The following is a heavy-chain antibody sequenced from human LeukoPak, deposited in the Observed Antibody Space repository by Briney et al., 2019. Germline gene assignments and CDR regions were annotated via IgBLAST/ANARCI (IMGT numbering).Heavy chain of an antibody. J-gene: IGHJ4*02. V-gene: IGHV4-39*01. CDR2: VSYSGST. D-gene: IGHD1-26*01. Sequence: SETLSLTCNVSGGSISSSSYYWGWIRQPPWKGLEWTGSVSYSGSTYYNPSLKSRVTISVDTSKNQFSLKLSSVTAADTAVYYSARLASGSYGPLTPFDYWGQGTLVTVSS. CDR1: GGSISSSSYY. CDR3: ARLASGSYGPLTPFDY.